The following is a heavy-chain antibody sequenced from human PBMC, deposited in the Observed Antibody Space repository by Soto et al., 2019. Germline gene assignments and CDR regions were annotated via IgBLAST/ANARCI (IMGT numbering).Heavy chain of an antibody. D-gene: IGHD3-16*01. CDR2: IKQDGSEK. CDR3: ARDPLYDYYYYYGMDV. J-gene: IGHJ6*02. Sequence: EVQLVESGGGLVQPGGSLRLSCAASGFTFSSYWMSWVRQAPGKGLEWVANIKQDGSEKYYVDSVKGRFTISRDNAKNSLYLQMNSLRAEDTAVYYCARDPLYDYYYYYGMDVWGLGTTVTVSS. V-gene: IGHV3-7*03. CDR1: GFTFSSYW.